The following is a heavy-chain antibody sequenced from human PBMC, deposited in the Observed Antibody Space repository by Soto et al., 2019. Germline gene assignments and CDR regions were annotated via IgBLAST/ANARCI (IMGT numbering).Heavy chain of an antibody. CDR1: GGSISSSNW. CDR3: ARQSIAVAGTTPDY. J-gene: IGHJ4*02. D-gene: IGHD6-19*01. V-gene: IGHV4-4*02. Sequence: QVQLQESGPGLVKPSGTLSLTCAVSGGSISSSNWWSWVRQPPGKGLEWIGEIYHSGSTNYNPSLKSRSTISVDKSKNQFSPELGSVTAADTAGDYCARQSIAVAGTTPDYWGQGTLVTVSS. CDR2: IYHSGST.